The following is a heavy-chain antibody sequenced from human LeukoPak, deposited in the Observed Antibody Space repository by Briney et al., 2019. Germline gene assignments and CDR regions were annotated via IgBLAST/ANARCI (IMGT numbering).Heavy chain of an antibody. CDR2: IIPIFSTA. CDR1: GGTFSSYA. Sequence: ASVKVSCKASGGTFSSYAISWVRQAPGQGLEWMGGIIPIFSTANYAQKFQGRVTITTDESTSTAYMELSSLRSEDTAVYYCARDLAVAGIFDYWGQGTLVTVSS. D-gene: IGHD6-19*01. J-gene: IGHJ4*02. V-gene: IGHV1-69*05. CDR3: ARDLAVAGIFDY.